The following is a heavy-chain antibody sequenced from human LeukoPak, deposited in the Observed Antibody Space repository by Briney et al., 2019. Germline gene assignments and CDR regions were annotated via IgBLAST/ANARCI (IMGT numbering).Heavy chain of an antibody. CDR3: ASGANNVAATNLDY. D-gene: IGHD2-15*01. CDR1: GGTFSSYA. J-gene: IGHJ4*02. V-gene: IGHV1-69*13. CDR2: IIPIFGTA. Sequence: SVKVSCKASGGTFSSYAISWVRQAPGQGLEWMGGIIPIFGTANYAQKFQGRVTITADESTSTAYMELSSLRSEDTAVYYCASGANNVAATNLDYWGQGTLVTVSS.